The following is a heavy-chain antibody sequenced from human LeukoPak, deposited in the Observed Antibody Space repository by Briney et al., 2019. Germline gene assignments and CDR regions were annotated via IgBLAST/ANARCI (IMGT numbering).Heavy chain of an antibody. D-gene: IGHD3-9*01. CDR2: ISYDGSNK. J-gene: IGHJ4*02. Sequence: GGSLRLSCAASGFTFSSYGMHWVRQAPGKGLEWAAVISYDGSNKYYADSVKGRFTISRDNSKNTLYLQMNSLRAEDTAVYYCAKAGEVYDILTGFDYWGQGTLVTVSS. CDR1: GFTFSSYG. CDR3: AKAGEVYDILTGFDY. V-gene: IGHV3-30*18.